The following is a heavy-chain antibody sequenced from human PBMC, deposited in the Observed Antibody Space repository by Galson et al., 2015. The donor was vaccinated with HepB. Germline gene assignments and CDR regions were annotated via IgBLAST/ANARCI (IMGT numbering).Heavy chain of an antibody. CDR1: GYTFTSYD. Sequence: SVKVSCKASGYTFTSYDINWVRQATGQGLEWMGWMNPNSGNTGYAQKFQGRVTMTRNTSISTAYMELSSLRSEDTAVYYCARGVGYDYVWGSYRFRGAADYWGQGTLVTVSS. CDR2: MNPNSGNT. D-gene: IGHD3-16*02. V-gene: IGHV1-8*01. CDR3: ARGVGYDYVWGSYRFRGAADY. J-gene: IGHJ4*02.